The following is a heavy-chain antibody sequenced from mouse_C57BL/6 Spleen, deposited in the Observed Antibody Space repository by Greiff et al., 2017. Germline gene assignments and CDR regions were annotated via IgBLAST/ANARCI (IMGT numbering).Heavy chain of an antibody. CDR2: IWRGGST. J-gene: IGHJ4*01. CDR1: GFSLTSYG. CDR3: AKEGLRREAAMDY. V-gene: IGHV2-5*01. D-gene: IGHD2-4*01. Sequence: QVQLKESGPGLVQPSQSLSITCTVSGFSLTSYGVHWVRQSPGQGLEWLGVIWRGGSTDYNAPFMSRLSITKDNSKSQVFFKMNSLQADDTAIYYCAKEGLRREAAMDYWGQGTSVTVSS.